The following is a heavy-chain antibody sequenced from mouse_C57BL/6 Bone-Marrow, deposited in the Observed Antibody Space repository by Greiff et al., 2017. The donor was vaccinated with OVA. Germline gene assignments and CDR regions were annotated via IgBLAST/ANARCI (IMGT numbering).Heavy chain of an antibody. J-gene: IGHJ4*01. CDR2: ISSGSSTI. V-gene: IGHV5-17*01. D-gene: IGHD2-13*01. CDR3: ARRDLDYPYAMDY. CDR1: GFTFSDYG. Sequence: EVKVVESGGGLVKPGGSLKLSCAASGFTFSDYGMHWVRQAPEKGLEWVAYISSGSSTIYYADTVKGRFTISRDNAKNTLFLQMTSLRSEDTAMYYCARRDLDYPYAMDYWGQGTSVTVSS.